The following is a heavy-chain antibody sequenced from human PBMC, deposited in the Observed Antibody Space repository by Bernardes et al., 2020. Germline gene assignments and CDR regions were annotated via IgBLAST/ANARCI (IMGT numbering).Heavy chain of an antibody. CDR3: ATYSRGSSGDSSSTFDP. J-gene: IGHJ5*02. D-gene: IGHD6-25*01. Sequence: WGTLRLSCAASGFTYSSHCMDWVRQATGKGLVWVSRLKLDGTGTDYADTVKGRFTISRDNARNTLYLQLNSLRAEDTAVYYCATYSRGSSGDSSSTFDPWGQGTLVTVSS. CDR1: GFTYSSHC. V-gene: IGHV3-74*01. CDR2: LKLDGTGT.